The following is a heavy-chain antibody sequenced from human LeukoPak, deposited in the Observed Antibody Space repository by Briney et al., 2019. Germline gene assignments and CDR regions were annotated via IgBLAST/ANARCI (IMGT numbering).Heavy chain of an antibody. CDR3: ARVTGYMIEDYFDY. Sequence: PSETLSLTCTVSDGAIAGYSWSWIRQAPGKGLEWIGYIYYSGDTNYNPSLQSRVTVSVDTSKNQFSLKLTSVSAADTAVYYCARVTGYMIEDYFDYWGQGTLVTVSS. CDR2: IYYSGDT. CDR1: DGAIAGYS. V-gene: IGHV4-59*01. D-gene: IGHD3-22*01. J-gene: IGHJ4*02.